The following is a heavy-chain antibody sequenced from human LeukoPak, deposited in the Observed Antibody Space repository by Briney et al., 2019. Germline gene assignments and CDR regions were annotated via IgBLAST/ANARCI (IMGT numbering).Heavy chain of an antibody. CDR3: ARFSSNYGSGGNAPYYYYYYMDV. V-gene: IGHV3-30*04. CDR2: ISDDGSTK. J-gene: IGHJ6*03. D-gene: IGHD3-10*01. CDR1: GFTFSSYA. Sequence: PGGSLRLSCAASGFTFSSYAMHWVRQAPGKGLEWVAVISDDGSTKYYADSVMGRFTISRDNSKNTLYLQMNSLRAEDTAVYYCARFSSNYGSGGNAPYYYYYYMDVWGKGTTVTISS.